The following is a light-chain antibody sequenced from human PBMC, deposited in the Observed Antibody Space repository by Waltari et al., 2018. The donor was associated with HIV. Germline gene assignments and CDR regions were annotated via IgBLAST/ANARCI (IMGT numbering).Light chain of an antibody. CDR3: SSYAGRNIWL. V-gene: IGLV2-23*02. CDR2: EVL. Sequence: QSALTQPASASGSPGPSIPISCTGTSSDLGSYNLDSWYQQHPGRAPKLLIYEVLERPSGVSNRFSGSKSGSTASLTISGLQAEDEADYYCSSYAGRNIWLFGGGTKLTV. CDR1: SSDLGSYNL. J-gene: IGLJ3*02.